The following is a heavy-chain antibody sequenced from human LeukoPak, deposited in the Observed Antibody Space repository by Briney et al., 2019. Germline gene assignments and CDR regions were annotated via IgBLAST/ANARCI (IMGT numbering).Heavy chain of an antibody. J-gene: IGHJ3*02. Sequence: RASVKDSCKASGYTFTGHYIHWVRQAPGQRLEWRGWIHPNAVGTKYAQKFQGSVTMTRDTSSSTAYMELSSLRSADTAVYYCASEYNYDSSGANAFDIWGQGTMVTVSS. CDR3: ASEYNYDSSGANAFDI. V-gene: IGHV1-2*02. D-gene: IGHD3-22*01. CDR1: GYTFTGHY. CDR2: IHPNAVGT.